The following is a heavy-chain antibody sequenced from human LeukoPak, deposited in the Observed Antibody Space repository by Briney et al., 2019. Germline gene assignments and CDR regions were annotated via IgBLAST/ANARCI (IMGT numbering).Heavy chain of an antibody. D-gene: IGHD3-3*01. CDR3: APKGDYDFWSGYSAFDY. J-gene: IGHJ4*02. CDR1: GYTFTCYY. V-gene: IGHV1-2*02. Sequence: ASXKVSCKASGYTFTCYYMHWVRRAPGQGLEWMGWINPNSGGTNYAQKFQGRVTITRDTSISTAYMEMSRLRSKDRAVYYCAPKGDYDFWSGYSAFDYWGQGTLVTVSS. CDR2: INPNSGGT.